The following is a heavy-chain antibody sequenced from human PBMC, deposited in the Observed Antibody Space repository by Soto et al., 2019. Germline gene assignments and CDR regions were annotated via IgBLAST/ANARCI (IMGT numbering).Heavy chain of an antibody. CDR2: IYYSGNT. Sequence: TSETLCLTCTVSGGSIINGDYYWTWIRQPPGKGLEWIGYIYYSGNTYYNPSLKSRVMISVDTSKNQFSLNLSSVTAADTAVYYCASGYYDILTGRDTKYYFDYWGQGALVTVSS. V-gene: IGHV4-30-4*01. D-gene: IGHD3-9*01. CDR1: GGSIINGDYY. CDR3: ASGYYDILTGRDTKYYFDY. J-gene: IGHJ4*02.